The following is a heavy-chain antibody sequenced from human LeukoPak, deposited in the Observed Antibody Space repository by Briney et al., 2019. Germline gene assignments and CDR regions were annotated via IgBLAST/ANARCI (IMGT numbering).Heavy chain of an antibody. D-gene: IGHD6-13*01. V-gene: IGHV4-39*01. CDR3: ARHFSLTQQPDAFDI. CDR2: IYYSGST. J-gene: IGHJ3*02. Sequence: PSETLSLTCTVSGGSISSSSYYWGWIRQPPGKGLEWIGSIYYSGSTYYNPSLKSRVTISVDTSKNQFSLKLSSVTAADTAVYYCARHFSLTQQPDAFDIWGQGTMVTVSS. CDR1: GGSISSSSYY.